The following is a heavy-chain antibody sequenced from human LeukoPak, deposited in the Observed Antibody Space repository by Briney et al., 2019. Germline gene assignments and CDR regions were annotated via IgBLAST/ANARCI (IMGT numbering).Heavy chain of an antibody. V-gene: IGHV3-21*01. CDR3: ARVEMATIGDY. CDR1: GFAFSSYS. CDR2: ISSGSSYI. D-gene: IGHD5-24*01. J-gene: IGHJ4*02. Sequence: TGGSLRLSCAASGFAFSSYSMNWVRRAPGKGLEWVSSISSGSSYIFYADSVKGRFTISRDNAKNSLYLQMNSLRAEDTAVYYCARVEMATIGDYWGQGTLVTVSS.